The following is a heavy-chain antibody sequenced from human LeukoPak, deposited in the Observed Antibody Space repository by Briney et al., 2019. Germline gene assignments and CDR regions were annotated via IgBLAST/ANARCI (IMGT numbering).Heavy chain of an antibody. D-gene: IGHD3-22*01. V-gene: IGHV6-1*01. J-gene: IGHJ5*02. Sequence: SQTLSLTCAISGDSVSSNSAAWNWIRQSPSRGLEWLGRTYYRSKWYNDYAVSVKSRITINPDTSKNQFSLQLNSVTPEDTAVYYCARGRYYYDSSGYYPYGNWFDPWGQGTLVTVSS. CDR3: ARGRYYYDSSGYYPYGNWFDP. CDR2: TYYRSKWYN. CDR1: GDSVSSNSAA.